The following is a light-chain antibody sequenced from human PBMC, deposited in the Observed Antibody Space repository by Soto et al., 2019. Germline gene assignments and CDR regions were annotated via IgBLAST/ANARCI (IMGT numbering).Light chain of an antibody. Sequence: EIVMTQSPATLSVSPGERVTLSCRASQSVSTNLAWYQQKPGQAPRPLIYGASTRTTGVTARFSGSGSGTEFTLAISSLQSEDFAVYYCQHYNNLWGFGGGTKVEIK. J-gene: IGKJ4*01. V-gene: IGKV3-15*01. CDR3: QHYNNLWG. CDR2: GAS. CDR1: QSVSTN.